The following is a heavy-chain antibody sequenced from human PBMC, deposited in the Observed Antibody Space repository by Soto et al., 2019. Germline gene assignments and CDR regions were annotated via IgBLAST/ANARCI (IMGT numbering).Heavy chain of an antibody. CDR2: IIPIFGTA. V-gene: IGHV1-69*13. Sequence: VASVKVSCKASGGTFSSYAISWVRQAPGQGLEWMGGIIPIFGTANYAQKFQGRVTITADESTSTAYMELSSLRSEDTAVYYCASVDRKTYKDPSIAVADSAEYFQHWGQGTLVTVSS. D-gene: IGHD6-19*01. CDR1: GGTFSSYA. CDR3: ASVDRKTYKDPSIAVADSAEYFQH. J-gene: IGHJ1*01.